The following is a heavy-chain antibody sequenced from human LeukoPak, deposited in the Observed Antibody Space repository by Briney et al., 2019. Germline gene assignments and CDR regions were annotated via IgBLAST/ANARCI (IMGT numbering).Heavy chain of an antibody. V-gene: IGHV4-59*01. D-gene: IGHD3-3*01. CDR2: IYYSGST. CDR3: ARADFWSGYYTSGPWFDP. J-gene: IGHJ5*02. CDR1: GGSISSYY. Sequence: SETLSLTCTVSGGSISSYYWSWIRQPPGEGLEWIGYIYYSGSTNYNPSLKSRVTISVDTSKNQFSLKLSSVTAADTAVYYCARADFWSGYYTSGPWFDPWGQGTLVTVSS.